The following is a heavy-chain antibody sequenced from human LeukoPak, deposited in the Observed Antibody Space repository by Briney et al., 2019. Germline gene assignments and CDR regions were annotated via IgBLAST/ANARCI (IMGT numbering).Heavy chain of an antibody. CDR3: AVLAVAGSRPDY. J-gene: IGHJ4*02. CDR1: GFIFDDYA. V-gene: IGHV3-9*01. Sequence: GGSLRLSCAASGFIFDDYAMHWVRQAPGKGLEWVSGISWNSGSIGYADSVKGRFTISRDNSKNTLYLQMNSLRAEDTAVYYCAVLAVAGSRPDYWGQGTLVTVSS. CDR2: ISWNSGSI. D-gene: IGHD6-19*01.